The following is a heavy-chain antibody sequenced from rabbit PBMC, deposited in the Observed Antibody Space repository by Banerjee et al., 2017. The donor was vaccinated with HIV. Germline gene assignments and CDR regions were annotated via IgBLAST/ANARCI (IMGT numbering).Heavy chain of an antibody. D-gene: IGHD4-1*01. CDR2: INTSSGNT. CDR3: ARDLAGAIGWNFSL. Sequence: QQQLVESGGGLVKPGASLTLTCKASGFSFSGGYWMCWVRQAPGKGLELIGCINTSSGNTVYASWAKGRFTISKTSSTTVTLQMTSLTAADTATYFCARDLAGAIGWNFSLWGPGTLVTVS. CDR1: GFSFSGGYW. V-gene: IGHV1S45*01. J-gene: IGHJ4*01.